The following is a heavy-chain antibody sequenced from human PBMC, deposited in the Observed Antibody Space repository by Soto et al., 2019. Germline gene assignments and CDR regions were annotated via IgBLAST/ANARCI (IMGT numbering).Heavy chain of an antibody. Sequence: ASVKVSCKVSGYTLTELAMHWVRQAPGKGREWMGGFDPEDGETIYAQKFQGRVTMTEDTSTDTAYMELSSLRSEDTAVYYCATDLHYDFWSGSPDYWGQGTLVTVSS. D-gene: IGHD3-3*01. CDR2: FDPEDGET. J-gene: IGHJ4*02. CDR1: GYTLTELA. V-gene: IGHV1-24*01. CDR3: ATDLHYDFWSGSPDY.